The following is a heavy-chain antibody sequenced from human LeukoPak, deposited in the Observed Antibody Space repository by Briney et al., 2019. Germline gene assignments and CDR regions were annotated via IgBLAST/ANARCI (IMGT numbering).Heavy chain of an antibody. V-gene: IGHV4-61*02. J-gene: IGHJ4*02. Sequence: SETLSLTCTVSGGSISSGSYYWSWIRQPAGKGLEWIGRIYTSGSTNYNPSLKSRVTISVDTSKNQFSLKLSSVTAADTAVYYCARDKSGNSGWYSYFDYWGQGTLVTVSS. CDR1: GGSISSGSYY. CDR3: ARDKSGNSGWYSYFDY. D-gene: IGHD6-19*01. CDR2: IYTSGST.